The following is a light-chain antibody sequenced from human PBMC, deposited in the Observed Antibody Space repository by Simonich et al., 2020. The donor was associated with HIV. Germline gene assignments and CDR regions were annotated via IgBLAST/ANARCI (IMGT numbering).Light chain of an antibody. CDR1: QSVSVY. J-gene: IGKJ5*01. CDR3: QQRRNWPPIT. Sequence: EIVMTQSPATLSVSPGERATLSCRASQSVSVYLAWYQQRPGQAPRLLIYDASNRATGVPARFSGSGSGTDFTLTISSLEPEDFAVYYCQQRRNWPPITFGQGTRLEIK. CDR2: DAS. V-gene: IGKV3-11*01.